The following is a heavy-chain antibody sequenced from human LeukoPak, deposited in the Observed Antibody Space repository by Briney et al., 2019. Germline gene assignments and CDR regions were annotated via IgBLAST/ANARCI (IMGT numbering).Heavy chain of an antibody. Sequence: GGSLRLSCAASGFTFSNYAMNWVRQAPGKGLEWVSGISVSGGNTYYADSVKGRFTISRDNSKNTLYLQMNSLRAEDTAVYYCARDLRRYYFDYWGQGTLVTVSS. CDR1: GFTFSNYA. J-gene: IGHJ4*02. V-gene: IGHV3-23*01. CDR3: ARDLRRYYFDY. CDR2: ISVSGGNT.